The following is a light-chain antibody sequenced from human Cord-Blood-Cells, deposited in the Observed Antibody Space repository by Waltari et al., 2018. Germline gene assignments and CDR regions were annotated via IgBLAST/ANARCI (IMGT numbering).Light chain of an antibody. CDR3: QQLNSYPHT. CDR2: AAS. J-gene: IGKJ4*01. Sequence: DIQLTQSPSFLSASVGDRVTITGRASQGISRYLAWYQQKPGKAPKLLIYAASTLQSGVPSRFSGSGSGTEFTLTISSLQPEDVAAYYCQQLNSYPHTFGGGTKVEIK. V-gene: IGKV1-9*01. CDR1: QGISRY.